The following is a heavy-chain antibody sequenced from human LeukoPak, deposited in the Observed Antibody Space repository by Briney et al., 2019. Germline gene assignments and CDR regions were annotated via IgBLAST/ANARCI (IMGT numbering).Heavy chain of an antibody. CDR3: ARVRGYSYGCDY. J-gene: IGHJ4*02. CDR1: GYTFTGYY. CDR2: INPNSGGT. V-gene: IGHV1-2*02. D-gene: IGHD5-18*01. Sequence: ASVKVSCKASGYTFTGYYMHWVRQAPGQGVEWMGWINPNSGGTNYAQKFQGRVTMTRDTSISTAYMELSRLRSDDTAVYYCARVRGYSYGCDYWGQGTLVTVSS.